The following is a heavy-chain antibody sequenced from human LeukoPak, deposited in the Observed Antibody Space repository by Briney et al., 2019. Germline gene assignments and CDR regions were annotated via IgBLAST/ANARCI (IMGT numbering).Heavy chain of an antibody. CDR3: ARVYGDFYLDY. D-gene: IGHD4-17*01. CDR1: GGTFSSYA. V-gene: IGHV1-69*06. CDR2: IIPIFGTA. J-gene: IGHJ4*02. Sequence: GASVKVSCKASGGTFSSYAISWVRQAPGQGLEWMGGIIPIFGTANYAQKFQGRVTITADKSTSTAYMELSSLRSEDTAVYYCARVYGDFYLDYWGQGTLVTVSS.